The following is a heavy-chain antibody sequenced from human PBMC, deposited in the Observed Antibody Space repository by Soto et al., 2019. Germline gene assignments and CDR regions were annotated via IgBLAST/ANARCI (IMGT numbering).Heavy chain of an antibody. V-gene: IGHV4-34*01. CDR2: INHSGST. J-gene: IGHJ6*02. D-gene: IGHD6-13*01. CDR1: GGSFSGYY. Sequence: PSETLSLTCAVYGGSFSGYYWSWIRQPPGKGLEWIGEINHSGSTNYNPSLKSRVTISVDTSKNQFSLKLSSVTAADTAVYYCARFIAAAGIYYYYGMDVWGQGTTVTVSS. CDR3: ARFIAAAGIYYYYGMDV.